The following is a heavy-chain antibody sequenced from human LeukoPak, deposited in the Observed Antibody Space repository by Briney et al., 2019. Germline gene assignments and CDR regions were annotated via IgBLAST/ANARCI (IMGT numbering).Heavy chain of an antibody. D-gene: IGHD3-10*01. CDR3: AKAGFGELSTRGY. CDR2: IWSDGSNK. Sequence: GRSLRLSCAASGFNFSNSGMHWVRQAQGKGLEWVAVIWSDGSNKDYADSVRGRLTISRDNSKNTLYLQMNSLRAEDTAVYYCAKAGFGELSTRGYWGQGTLVTVSS. V-gene: IGHV3-33*06. CDR1: GFNFSNSG. J-gene: IGHJ4*02.